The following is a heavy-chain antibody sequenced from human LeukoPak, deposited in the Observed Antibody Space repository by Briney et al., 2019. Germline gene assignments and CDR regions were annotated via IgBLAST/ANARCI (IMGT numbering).Heavy chain of an antibody. J-gene: IGHJ6*02. D-gene: IGHD6-13*01. CDR3: AKENYPSSSWYGYGMDV. CDR2: IYYSGSA. Sequence: PSQTLSLTCTVSGGSISRGDYYWSWIRQPPGKGLEWIGYIYYSGSAFYNPSLKSRVSISVDTSKNQFSFKLSAVTAADTAVYYCAKENYPSSSWYGYGMDVWGQGTPVTVSS. CDR1: GGSISRGDYY. V-gene: IGHV4-30-4*01.